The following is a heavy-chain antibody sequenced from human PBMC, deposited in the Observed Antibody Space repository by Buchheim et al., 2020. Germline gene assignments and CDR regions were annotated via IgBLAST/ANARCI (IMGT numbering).Heavy chain of an antibody. CDR1: GFTFSSYA. CDR2: ISGSGGST. Sequence: EVQLLESGGGLVQPGGSLRLSCAASGFTFSSYAMSWVRQAPGKGLEWVSAISGSGGSTYYADSVKGRFTISRDNSKNTLYLQMNSLRAEDTAVYYCAKANTPYCSGGSCLRYFDYWGQRTL. CDR3: AKANTPYCSGGSCLRYFDY. J-gene: IGHJ4*02. V-gene: IGHV3-23*01. D-gene: IGHD2-15*01.